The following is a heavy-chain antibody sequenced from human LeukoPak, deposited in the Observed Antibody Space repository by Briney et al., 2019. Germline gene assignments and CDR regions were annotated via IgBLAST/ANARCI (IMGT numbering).Heavy chain of an antibody. V-gene: IGHV4-59*01. CDR2: IYYSGST. CDR1: GGSISSYY. CDR3: ARGVTMVRGWVYYFDY. J-gene: IGHJ4*02. Sequence: SETLSLTCTVSGGSISSYYWSWIRQPPGKGLEWIGYIYYSGSTNYNPSLKSRVTISVDTSKDQFSLKLSSVTAADTAVYYCARGVTMVRGWVYYFDYWGQGTLVTVSS. D-gene: IGHD3-10*01.